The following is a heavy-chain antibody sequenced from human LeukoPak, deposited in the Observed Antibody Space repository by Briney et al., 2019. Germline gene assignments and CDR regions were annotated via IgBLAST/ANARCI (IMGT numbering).Heavy chain of an antibody. Sequence: GGSLTLSCAASGFTFSDYSMTWIRQTPGKGLESVSYISVSGSTIYYADSVKGRFTNSRDNAKNSLYLQLNSLRAEDTAVYYCARQAPVAIVGSDYSDYYYFFDVWGKGTTVTVSS. CDR1: GFTFSDYS. CDR2: ISVSGSTI. J-gene: IGHJ6*03. CDR3: ARQAPVAIVGSDYSDYYYFFDV. V-gene: IGHV3-11*04. D-gene: IGHD2-21*01.